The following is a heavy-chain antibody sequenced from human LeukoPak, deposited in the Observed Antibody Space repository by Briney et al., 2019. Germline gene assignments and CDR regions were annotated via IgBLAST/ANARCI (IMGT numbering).Heavy chain of an antibody. CDR2: IYSGGST. CDR1: GFTVSNNY. CDR3: ARGGQAGTGDY. J-gene: IGHJ4*02. Sequence: PGESLRLSCAASGFTVSNNYMSWVRQAPGKGLEWVSVIYSGGSTYYADSVKGRFTISRDNAKNSLYLQMNSLRAEDTAVYYCARGGQAGTGDYWGQGSLVTVSS. D-gene: IGHD3-10*01. V-gene: IGHV3-53*01.